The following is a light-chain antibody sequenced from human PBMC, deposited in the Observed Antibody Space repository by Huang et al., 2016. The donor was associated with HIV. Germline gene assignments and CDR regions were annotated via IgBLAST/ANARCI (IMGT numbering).Light chain of an antibody. CDR1: QSVRSN. Sequence: EVVVTQSPATLSVTPGERATLSCRASQSVRSNLAWYQQKPGQPPRLLIYAASTRATGIPARFSVSGSGTDFTLTISSLQSEDFAIYYCQQYNNWPFPFGQGTKLEIK. CDR3: QQYNNWPFP. J-gene: IGKJ2*01. V-gene: IGKV3-15*01. CDR2: AAS.